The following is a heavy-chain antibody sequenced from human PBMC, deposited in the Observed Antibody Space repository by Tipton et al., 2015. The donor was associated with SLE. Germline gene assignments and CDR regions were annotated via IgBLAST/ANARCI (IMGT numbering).Heavy chain of an antibody. V-gene: IGHV4-30-2*01. Sequence: TLSLTCGVSGDSISRDGYAWSWIRQPPGKGLQWIGYIHSSASSYYNPSLQRRVTMSGDRSKNQFSLNLRSVTAADTAMYYCARPRERDYNDAFDIWGQGTMVIVSS. J-gene: IGHJ3*02. CDR1: GDSISRDGYA. D-gene: IGHD4-11*01. CDR2: IHSSASS. CDR3: ARPRERDYNDAFDI.